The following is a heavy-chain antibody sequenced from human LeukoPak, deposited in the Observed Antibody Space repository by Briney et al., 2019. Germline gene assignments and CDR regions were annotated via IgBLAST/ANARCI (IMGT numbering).Heavy chain of an antibody. CDR2: INPNAGTT. J-gene: IGHJ4*02. V-gene: IGHV1-46*01. CDR1: GYGFTTYY. Sequence: GASVKVSCKASGYGFTTYYMHWVRQAPGQGLEWMGAINPNAGTTSYTQKVQGRVTMTRDTSTSTVFMELTSLRPEDTAVYYCARGIAMAAVGTQIDYWGQGTLVTVSS. CDR3: ARGIAMAAVGTQIDY. D-gene: IGHD6-13*01.